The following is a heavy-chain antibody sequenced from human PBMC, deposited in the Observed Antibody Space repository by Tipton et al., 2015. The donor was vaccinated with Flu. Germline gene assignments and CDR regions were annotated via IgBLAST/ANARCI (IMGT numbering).Heavy chain of an antibody. Sequence: TLSLTCTVSGDSINNNYWSWVRQPAGKGLEWIGRLHTCWGSTYNSSLKSRVTMSFDTSKNQFSLKLSSVTAADTAVYYCARVSPGVESWFDPWGQGTLVTVSS. CDR1: GDSINNNY. CDR2: LHTCWGS. V-gene: IGHV4-4*07. D-gene: IGHD3-3*01. CDR3: ARVSPGVESWFDP. J-gene: IGHJ5*02.